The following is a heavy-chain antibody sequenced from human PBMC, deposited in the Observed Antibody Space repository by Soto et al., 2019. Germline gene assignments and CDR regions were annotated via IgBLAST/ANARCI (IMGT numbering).Heavy chain of an antibody. CDR1: GGTFSIYA. CDR3: ARGATDFWSGYLPDNWFDP. Sequence: SVKVSCKASGGTFSIYAISGVLQSPLQWLEWMGGIIPIFGTANYAQKFQGRVTITADESTSTAYMELSSLRSEDTAVYYCARGATDFWSGYLPDNWFDPWGQGTLVTVSS. J-gene: IGHJ5*02. V-gene: IGHV1-69*13. D-gene: IGHD3-3*01. CDR2: IIPIFGTA.